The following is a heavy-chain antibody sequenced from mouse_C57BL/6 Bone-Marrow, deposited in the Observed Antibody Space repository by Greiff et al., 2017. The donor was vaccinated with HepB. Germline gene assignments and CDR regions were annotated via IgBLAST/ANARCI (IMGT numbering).Heavy chain of an antibody. J-gene: IGHJ1*03. Sequence: QVQLQQSGAELVKPGASVKLSCKASGYTFTSYWMQWVKQRPGQGLEWIGEIDPSDSYTNDNQKFKGKATLTVDTSSRTAYMQLSSLTSEDSAVYYCERYCYGSSYWYFDVWGTGTTVTVSS. CDR3: ERYCYGSSYWYFDV. CDR1: GYTFTSYW. V-gene: IGHV1-50*01. CDR2: IDPSDSYT. D-gene: IGHD1-1*01.